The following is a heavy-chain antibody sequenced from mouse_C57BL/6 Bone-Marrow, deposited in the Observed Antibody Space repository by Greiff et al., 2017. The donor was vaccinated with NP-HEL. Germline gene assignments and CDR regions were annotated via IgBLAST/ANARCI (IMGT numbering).Heavy chain of an antibody. CDR1: GYTFTSYW. V-gene: IGHV1-64*01. CDR3: ERYDYDGRYALDY. CDR2: IHPISGST. J-gene: IGHJ4*01. Sequence: QVQLQQPGAELVKPGASVKLSCKASGYTFTSYWMHWVKQRPGQGLEWIGMIHPISGSTNYNEKFKSKATLTVDKASSTAYMQLSSLTSEDSAVYYCERYDYDGRYALDYWGQGTSVTVSS. D-gene: IGHD2-4*01.